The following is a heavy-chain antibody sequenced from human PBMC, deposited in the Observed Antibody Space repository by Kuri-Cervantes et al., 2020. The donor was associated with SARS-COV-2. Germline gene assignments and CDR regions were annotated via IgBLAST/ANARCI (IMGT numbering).Heavy chain of an antibody. J-gene: IGHJ4*02. CDR2: INPNSGGT. Sequence: ASVKVSCKASGYTFTGYYMHWVRQAPGQGLEWMGWINPNSGGTNYAQKFQGRVTITRNTSISTAYMELSSLRSEDAAVYYCATVGSSTRGGSYLWGQGTLVTVSS. V-gene: IGHV1-2*02. CDR3: ATVGSSTRGGSYL. CDR1: GYTFTGYY. D-gene: IGHD1-26*01.